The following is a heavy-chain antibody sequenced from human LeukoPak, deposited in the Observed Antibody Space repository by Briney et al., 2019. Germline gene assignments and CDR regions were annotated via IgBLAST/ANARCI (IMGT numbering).Heavy chain of an antibody. CDR3: ARDRGRYDILTGYRSGRLDY. Sequence: SETLSLTCTVSGGSISSYYLSWIRQTAGKGLEWIGRMYSSGSNYNPSLKSRVTMSIDTSTNQLSLKLSSVTGADTAVYYCARDRGRYDILTGYRSGRLDYWGQGTLVTVSS. J-gene: IGHJ4*02. V-gene: IGHV4-4*07. CDR1: GGSISSYY. D-gene: IGHD3-9*01. CDR2: MYSSGS.